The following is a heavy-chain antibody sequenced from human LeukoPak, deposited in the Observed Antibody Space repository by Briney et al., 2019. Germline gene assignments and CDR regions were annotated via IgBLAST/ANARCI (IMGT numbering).Heavy chain of an antibody. Sequence: GGSLRLSCAASGFTFSSYGMHWVRQAPGKGLEWVAVISYDGSNKYYADSVKGRFTISRDNSKNTLYLQMNSLRAEDTAVYYCAKRFTLDTAMVHIFDYWGQGTLVTVSS. CDR3: AKRFTLDTAMVHIFDY. CDR2: ISYDGSNK. D-gene: IGHD5-18*01. CDR1: GFTFSSYG. J-gene: IGHJ4*02. V-gene: IGHV3-30*18.